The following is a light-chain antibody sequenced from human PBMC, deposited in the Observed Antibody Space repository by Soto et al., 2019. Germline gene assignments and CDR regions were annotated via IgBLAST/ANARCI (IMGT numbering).Light chain of an antibody. CDR1: QDIITW. V-gene: IGKV1D-16*01. CDR2: TAS. Sequence: IQITQSPSSVTASVGDRVTITCRASQDIITWLAWYQQKPGKAPNLLIYTASNLQSGVPSRFSGSGSGTHFTLTISSLQPEDFGTYYCQQYYVYPLSFGGGTKVDI. CDR3: QQYYVYPLS. J-gene: IGKJ4*01.